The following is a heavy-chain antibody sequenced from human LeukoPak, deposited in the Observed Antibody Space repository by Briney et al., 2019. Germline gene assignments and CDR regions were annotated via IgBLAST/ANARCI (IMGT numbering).Heavy chain of an antibody. V-gene: IGHV3-66*01. CDR1: GFTISSNY. J-gene: IGHJ4*02. CDR2: ISDGGST. CDR3: ARPMYSRSAAVDY. Sequence: GGSLRLSCAASGFTISSNYMNWVRQAPGKWLDWVSVISDGGSTYYADSVKGRFTISRDNAKNSLYLQMNSLRAEETAVYYCARPMYSRSAAVDYWGQGTLVTVSS. D-gene: IGHD6-6*01.